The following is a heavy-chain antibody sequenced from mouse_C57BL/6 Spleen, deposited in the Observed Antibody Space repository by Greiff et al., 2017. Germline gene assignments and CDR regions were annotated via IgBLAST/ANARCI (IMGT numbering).Heavy chain of an antibody. CDR3: ARLSMVSAMDY. D-gene: IGHD2-2*01. Sequence: EVMLVESGGGLVQPGGSLKLSCAASGFTFSDYYMYWVRQTPEKRLEWVAYISNGGGSTYYPDTVKGRFTISRDNAKNTLYLQMSRLKSEDTAMYYCARLSMVSAMDYWGQGTSVTVSS. CDR2: ISNGGGST. J-gene: IGHJ4*01. CDR1: GFTFSDYY. V-gene: IGHV5-12*01.